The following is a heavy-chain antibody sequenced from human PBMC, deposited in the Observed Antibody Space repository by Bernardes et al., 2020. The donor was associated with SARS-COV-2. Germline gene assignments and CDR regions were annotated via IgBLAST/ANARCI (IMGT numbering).Heavy chain of an antibody. Sequence: GGSLRLSCAASGFTFSSYSMNWVRQAPGKGLEWVSYISSSSSTIYYADSVKGRFTISRDNAKNSLYLQMNSLRDEDTAVYYCARPMEQIRRWAFDYWGQGTLVTVSS. CDR1: GFTFSSYS. D-gene: IGHD1-1*01. V-gene: IGHV3-48*02. CDR3: ARPMEQIRRWAFDY. J-gene: IGHJ4*02. CDR2: ISSSSSTI.